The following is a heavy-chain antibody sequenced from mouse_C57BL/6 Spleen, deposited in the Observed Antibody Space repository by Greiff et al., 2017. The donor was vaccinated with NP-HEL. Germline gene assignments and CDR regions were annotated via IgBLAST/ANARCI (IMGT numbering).Heavy chain of an antibody. V-gene: IGHV1-26*01. D-gene: IGHD1-2*01. Sequence: EVQLQQSGPELVKPGASVKISCKASGYTFTDYYMNWVKQSHGKSLEWIGDINPNNGGTSYNQKFKGKATLTVDKSSSTAYMELRSLTSEDSAVYYCARHYSFAYWGQGTLVTVSA. J-gene: IGHJ3*01. CDR2: INPNNGGT. CDR3: ARHYSFAY. CDR1: GYTFTDYY.